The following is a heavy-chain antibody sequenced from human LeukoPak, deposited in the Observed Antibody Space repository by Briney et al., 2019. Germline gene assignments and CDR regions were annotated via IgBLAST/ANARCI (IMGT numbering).Heavy chain of an antibody. Sequence: PGRSLRLSCAASGFTFRSYGMHWVRQAPGKGLEWVAVISYDGSNKYYADSVKGRFTISRDNSKNTLYLQMNSLRAEDTAVYYCAREGCSSTSCTYYYYGMDVWGQGTTVTVSS. CDR2: ISYDGSNK. CDR3: AREGCSSTSCTYYYYGMDV. V-gene: IGHV3-30*03. D-gene: IGHD2-2*01. J-gene: IGHJ6*02. CDR1: GFTFRSYG.